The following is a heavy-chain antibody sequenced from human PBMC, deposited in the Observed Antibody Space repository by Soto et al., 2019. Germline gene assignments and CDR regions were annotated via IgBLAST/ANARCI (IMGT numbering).Heavy chain of an antibody. CDR3: LVGSGYLFYFDY. V-gene: IGHV1-69*13. D-gene: IGHD3-3*01. CDR1: GGTFSSYA. CDR2: IIPIFGTA. J-gene: IGHJ4*02. Sequence: SVKVSCKASGGTFSSYAISWVRQAPGQGLEWMGGIIPIFGTANYAQKFQGRVTITADESTSTAYMELSSLRSEDTAVYYCLVGSGYLFYFDYWGQGTLVTVSS.